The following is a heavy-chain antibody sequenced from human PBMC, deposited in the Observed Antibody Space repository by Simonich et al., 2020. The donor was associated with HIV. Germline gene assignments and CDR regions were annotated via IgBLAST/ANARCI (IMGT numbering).Heavy chain of an antibody. V-gene: IGHV4-34*01. D-gene: IGHD3-3*01. CDR3: ARRDRELILYFDY. J-gene: IGHJ4*02. CDR2: INHRGIT. Sequence: QVQLQQWGAGLLKPSETLSLTCAVYGGSFSGYYWSWIRQPPGKGLAWIGEINHRGITNYKSSLNSRATISVDKSKNQFSLKLSSVTAADTAIYYCARRDRELILYFDYWGQGNLVTVSS. CDR1: GGSFSGYY.